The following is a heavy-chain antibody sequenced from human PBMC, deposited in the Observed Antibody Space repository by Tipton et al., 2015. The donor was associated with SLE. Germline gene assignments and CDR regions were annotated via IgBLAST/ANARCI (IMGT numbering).Heavy chain of an antibody. J-gene: IGHJ2*01. CDR3: AKTLAGATPGRYQSYWYFDL. V-gene: IGHV4-61*02. CDR1: GGAISSGGYY. Sequence: TLSLTCTVSGGAISSGGYYWGWIRQPAGEGLEWIGRIFTSGKTVYNPPLKSRVTISMDLSNNQFSFNLISVTASDTAVYYCAKTLAGATPGRYQSYWYFDLWGRGLRVIVSS. D-gene: IGHD1-1*01. CDR2: IFTSGKT.